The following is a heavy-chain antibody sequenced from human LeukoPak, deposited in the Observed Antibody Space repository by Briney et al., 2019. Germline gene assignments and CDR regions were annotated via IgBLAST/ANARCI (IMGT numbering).Heavy chain of an antibody. J-gene: IGHJ4*02. V-gene: IGHV3-53*01. CDR2: IYSGGST. Sequence: GGSLRLSCAASGFTVSSSYMTWVRQAPGKGLEWVSVIYSGGSTYYADSVKGRFTISRDNAKNSLYLQMNSLRAEDTAVYYCARDSMLYYDILTGPLGYWGQGTLVTVSS. CDR3: ARDSMLYYDILTGPLGY. CDR1: GFTVSSSY. D-gene: IGHD3-9*01.